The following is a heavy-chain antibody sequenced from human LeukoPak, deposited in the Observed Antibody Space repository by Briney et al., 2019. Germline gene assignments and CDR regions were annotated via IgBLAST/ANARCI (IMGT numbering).Heavy chain of an antibody. CDR3: ARVLIEPSRYYYMDV. D-gene: IGHD3-16*01. CDR1: VYTFTSYG. V-gene: IGHV1-18*01. CDR2: ISANNGNT. Sequence: ASEKVSCRASVYTFTSYGISWVRQAPAQGREWMGWISANNGNTNYAQKLQGRVTITTDTSTSTDFMELRSLRSDDTAVYYCARVLIEPSRYYYMDVWGKGTTVTVSS. J-gene: IGHJ6*03.